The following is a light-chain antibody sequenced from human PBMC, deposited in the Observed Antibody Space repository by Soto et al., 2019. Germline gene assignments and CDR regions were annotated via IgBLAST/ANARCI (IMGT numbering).Light chain of an antibody. CDR2: KVS. CDR3: LRLIHWPWT. CDR1: QSLAHRDGNTY. V-gene: IGKV2-30*02. J-gene: IGKJ1*01. Sequence: DVVVTQSPLSLPVALGQAASISCRSSQSLAHRDGNTYLSWFLQRPGKSPRRLIHKVSQRDSGVPNRISGSGSGTHFTLKISRLEFEDLGTYSFLRLIHWPWTFGQGTKLE.